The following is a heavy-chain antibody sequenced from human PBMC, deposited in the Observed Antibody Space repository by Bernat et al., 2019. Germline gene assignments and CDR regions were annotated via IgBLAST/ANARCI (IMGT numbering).Heavy chain of an antibody. V-gene: IGHV3-23*04. CDR2: ISGSGGST. J-gene: IGHJ4*02. Sequence: EVQLVESGGGLVQPGGSLRLSCSASGITFSSYAMSWVRQAPGKGLEWVSGISGSGGSTYYADSGKGRFTISRDNSKSTLYLQMNSLRAEDTAVYYCAKDWYSSNWGVDHWGQGTLVTVSS. CDR3: AKDWYSSNWGVDH. D-gene: IGHD6-13*01. CDR1: GITFSSYA.